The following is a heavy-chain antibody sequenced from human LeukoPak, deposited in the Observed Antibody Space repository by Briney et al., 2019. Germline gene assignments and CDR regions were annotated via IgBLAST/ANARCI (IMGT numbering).Heavy chain of an antibody. Sequence: ASVKVSCKASGYTFTGYYMHWVRQAPGQGLEWMGWINPNSGGTNYAQKFQGRVTMTRDTSISTAYVELSRLRSDDTAVYYCARAFGVGAAAAYYWGQGTLVTVSS. V-gene: IGHV1-2*02. CDR2: INPNSGGT. CDR3: ARAFGVGAAAAYY. D-gene: IGHD3-3*01. J-gene: IGHJ4*02. CDR1: GYTFTGYY.